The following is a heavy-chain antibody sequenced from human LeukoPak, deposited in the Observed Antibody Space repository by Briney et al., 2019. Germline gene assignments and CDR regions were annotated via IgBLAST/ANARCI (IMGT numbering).Heavy chain of an antibody. CDR1: GYSISSDYY. J-gene: IGHJ4*02. CDR2: IYHSGST. D-gene: IGHD5-18*01. Sequence: PSETLSLTCTVSGYSISSDYYWGWIRQPPGKGLEWIGYIYHSGSTYYNPSLKSRVTISVDRSKNQFSLKLSSVTAADTAVYYCAVFSRQLWLGPFDYWGQGTLVTVSS. CDR3: AVFSRQLWLGPFDY. V-gene: IGHV4-38-2*02.